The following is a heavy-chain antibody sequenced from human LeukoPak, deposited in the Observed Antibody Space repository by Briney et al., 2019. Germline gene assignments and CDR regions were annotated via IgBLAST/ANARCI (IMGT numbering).Heavy chain of an antibody. D-gene: IGHD3-22*01. CDR2: ISGHNGDT. CDR3: ARVSGYDSSYIDI. Sequence: ASVKVSCKSSGYTFTSHGISWVRRAPGQGLEWMGWISGHNGDTTYAQKFAGRVTVTIDRSTSSAYMEMRSLRSDDTAVYHCARVSGYDSSYIDIWGPGTMVTVSS. CDR1: GYTFTSHG. J-gene: IGHJ3*02. V-gene: IGHV1-18*01.